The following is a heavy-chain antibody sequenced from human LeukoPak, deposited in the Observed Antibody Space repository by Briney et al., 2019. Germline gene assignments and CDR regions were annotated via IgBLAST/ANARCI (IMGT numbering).Heavy chain of an antibody. J-gene: IGHJ6*02. V-gene: IGHV3-21*01. D-gene: IGHD3-9*01. CDR1: GXTFSSYS. CDR2: ISSSSSYI. Sequence: GGSLRLSCAASGXTFSSYSMNWVRQAPGKGLEWVSSISSSSSYIYYADSVKGRFTISRDNAKNSLYLQMNSLRAEDTAVYYCARDFSYDILTGYYPYYYYGMDVWGQGTRSPSP. CDR3: ARDFSYDILTGYYPYYYYGMDV.